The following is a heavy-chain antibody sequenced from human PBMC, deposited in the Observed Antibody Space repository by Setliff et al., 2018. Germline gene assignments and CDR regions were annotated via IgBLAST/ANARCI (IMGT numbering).Heavy chain of an antibody. Sequence: GASVKVSCKASGGTFSSYAISWVRQAPGQGLEWMGGIIPILGIANYAQKFQGRVTITTDESTSTAYMELSSLRSEDTAVYYCARVVVVTAIPFHYYYGMDVWGQGTTVTVSS. D-gene: IGHD2-21*02. V-gene: IGHV1-69*10. CDR3: ARVVVVTAIPFHYYYGMDV. J-gene: IGHJ6*02. CDR2: IIPILGIA. CDR1: GGTFSSYA.